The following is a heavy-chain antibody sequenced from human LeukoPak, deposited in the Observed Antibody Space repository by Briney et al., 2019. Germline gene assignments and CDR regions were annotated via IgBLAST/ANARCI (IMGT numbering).Heavy chain of an antibody. CDR2: INHSGST. V-gene: IGHV4-34*01. J-gene: IGHJ4*02. Sequence: SETLSLTCAVYGGSFSGYYWSWIRQPPGKGLEWIGEINHSGSTNYNPSLKSRVTTSVDTSKNQFSLKLSSVTAADTAVYYCARDSVTPIAAAGTLDYWGQGTLVTVSS. CDR3: ARDSVTPIAAAGTLDY. D-gene: IGHD6-13*01. CDR1: GGSFSGYY.